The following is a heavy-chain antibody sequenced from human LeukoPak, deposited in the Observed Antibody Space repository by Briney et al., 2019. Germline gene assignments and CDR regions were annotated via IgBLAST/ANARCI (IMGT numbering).Heavy chain of an antibody. CDR2: ISYDGSNK. Sequence: GGSLRLSCAASGFTFSSYAMHWVRRAPGKGLEWVAVISYDGSNKYYVDSVKGRLTISRDNSKNTLYLQMNSLRAEDTAVYYCAKEPSSGYYKGPFDYWGQGTLVTVSS. D-gene: IGHD3-22*01. CDR3: AKEPSSGYYKGPFDY. CDR1: GFTFSSYA. V-gene: IGHV3-30*18. J-gene: IGHJ4*02.